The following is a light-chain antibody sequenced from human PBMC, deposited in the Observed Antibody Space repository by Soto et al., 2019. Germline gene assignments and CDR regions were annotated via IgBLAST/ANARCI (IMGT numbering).Light chain of an antibody. CDR3: TAYTATGAWV. CDR2: EVS. CDR1: INDIGAYNY. V-gene: IGLV2-14*01. J-gene: IGLJ3*02. Sequence: QSALTQPASVSGSPGQSITISCTGTINDIGAYNYASWYQQHPGKAPKLMIYEVSNRPAGVSNRFSGSQSDNTASLTISGLQAEDEADYYCTAYTATGAWVFGGGTKLTVL.